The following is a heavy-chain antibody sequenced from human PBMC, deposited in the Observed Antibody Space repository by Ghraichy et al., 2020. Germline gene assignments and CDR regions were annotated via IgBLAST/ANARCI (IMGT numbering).Heavy chain of an antibody. D-gene: IGHD3-22*01. CDR3: ARGDTSGYYYHYGMDV. V-gene: IGHV3-13*01. CDR1: GFTFSTYD. J-gene: IGHJ6*02. CDR2: IGTAGDT. Sequence: GGSLRLSCAASGFTFSTYDMHWVRQATGKGLEWVSAIGTAGDTYYPGSVKGRFTISRENAKNSLYLQMNSLRAGDTAVYYCARGDTSGYYYHYGMDVWGQGTTVTVSS.